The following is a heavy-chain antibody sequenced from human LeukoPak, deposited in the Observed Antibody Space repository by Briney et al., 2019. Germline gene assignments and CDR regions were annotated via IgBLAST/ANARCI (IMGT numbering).Heavy chain of an antibody. CDR2: INAGNGNT. D-gene: IGHD3-10*01. CDR1: GYTFTGYA. V-gene: IGHV1-3*01. Sequence: ASVKVSCKASGYTFTGYAMHWVRQASGQRLEWMGWINAGNGNTKYSQKFQGRVTITRDTSASTAYMELSSLRSEDTAVYYCARLESITMVRGVIKDGMDVWGKGTTVTVSS. CDR3: ARLESITMVRGVIKDGMDV. J-gene: IGHJ6*04.